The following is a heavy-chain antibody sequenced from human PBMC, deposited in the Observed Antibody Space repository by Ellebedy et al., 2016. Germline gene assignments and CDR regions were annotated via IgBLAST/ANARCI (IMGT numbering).Heavy chain of an antibody. CDR2: IDPSDSYT. CDR1: GYSFTSYW. J-gene: IGHJ6*02. V-gene: IGHV5-10-1*01. CDR3: ATEGIAVAGGYYYYGMDV. Sequence: GESLKISCKGSGYSFTSYWISWVRQMPGKGLEWMGRIDPSDSYTNYSPSFQGHVTISADKSISTAYLQWSSLKASDTAMYYCATEGIAVAGGYYYYGMDVWGQGTMVTVSS. D-gene: IGHD6-19*01.